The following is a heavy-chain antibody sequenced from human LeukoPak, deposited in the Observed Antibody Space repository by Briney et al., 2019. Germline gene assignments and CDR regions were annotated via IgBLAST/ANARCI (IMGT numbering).Heavy chain of an antibody. CDR2: INYSGTT. Sequence: SETLSLTCTVSGGSISSLTYYWAWIRQSPGKGLEWIGCINYSGTTYYHPSLNSRVTISVDTSRNQFSLKLTSVTAVDTAVYYCVREVDSSGWSDYFDYWGQGTLVTVSS. CDR1: GGSISSLTYY. CDR3: VREVDSSGWSDYFDY. J-gene: IGHJ4*02. D-gene: IGHD6-19*01. V-gene: IGHV4-39*07.